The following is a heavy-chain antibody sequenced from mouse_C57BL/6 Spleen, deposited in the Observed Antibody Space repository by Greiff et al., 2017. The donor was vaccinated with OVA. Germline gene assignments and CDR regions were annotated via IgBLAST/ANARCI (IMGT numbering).Heavy chain of an antibody. Sequence: QVQLQPPGAELVKPGASVKMSCKASGYTFTSYWITWVKQRPGQGLEWIGDIYPGSGSTNYNEKLKSKATLTVDTSSSTAYMQLSSLTSEDSAVYYCARYGYALDVWGTGTTVTVSS. D-gene: IGHD2-2*01. J-gene: IGHJ1*03. CDR3: ARYGYALDV. CDR1: GYTFTSYW. V-gene: IGHV1-55*01. CDR2: IYPGSGST.